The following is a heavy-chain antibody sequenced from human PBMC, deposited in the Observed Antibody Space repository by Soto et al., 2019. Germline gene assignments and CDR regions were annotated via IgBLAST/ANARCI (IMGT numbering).Heavy chain of an antibody. CDR2: TYYRSEWYS. J-gene: IGHJ5*01. Sequence: PSPTLSLTCAISGDSVSSNSVTWNWIRQSPSRGLEWLGRTYYRSEWYSDYAVSVQSRVTINPDTSKNQFSLQLNSVTPEDTAVYYCVRLIGNSWLDSWGQGTLVTVSS. V-gene: IGHV6-1*01. CDR1: GDSVSSNSVT. CDR3: VRLIGNSWLDS.